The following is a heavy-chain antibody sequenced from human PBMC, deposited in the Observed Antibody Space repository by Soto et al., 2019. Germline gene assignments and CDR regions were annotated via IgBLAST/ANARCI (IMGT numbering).Heavy chain of an antibody. J-gene: IGHJ6*02. V-gene: IGHV1-69*06. CDR3: ATTSSPTIAVAGSGYYYGMDV. CDR1: GGTFSTYA. CDR2: IIPLFGTV. D-gene: IGHD6-19*01. Sequence: QVQLVQSGAEVKKPGSSVKVSCKASGGTFSTYAISWVRQAPGQGLEWMGGIIPLFGTVHYAQKFQGRVTITADKSTSTAYVELSSLRSEDTAVYYCATTSSPTIAVAGSGYYYGMDVWGQGTTVTVSS.